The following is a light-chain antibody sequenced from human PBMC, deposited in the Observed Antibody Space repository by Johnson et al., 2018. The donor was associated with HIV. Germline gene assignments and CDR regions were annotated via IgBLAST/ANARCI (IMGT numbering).Light chain of an antibody. CDR2: ENN. CDR3: GTWDSSLSVYV. Sequence: QSVLTQPPSVSAAPGQKVTISCSGSSSDMGNYAVSWYQQLPGTAPKLLIYENNKRPSGIPDRFSGYKSGTSATLGITGLQTGDEADYYCGTWDSSLSVYVFGTVTKVTVL. J-gene: IGLJ1*01. CDR1: SSDMGNYA. V-gene: IGLV1-51*02.